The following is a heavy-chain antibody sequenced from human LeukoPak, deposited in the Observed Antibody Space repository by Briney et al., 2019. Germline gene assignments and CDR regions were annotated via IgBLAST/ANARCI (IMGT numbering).Heavy chain of an antibody. CDR2: ISGGSGYT. V-gene: IGHV1-3*01. D-gene: IGHD1-26*01. J-gene: IGHJ3*02. CDR3: ARDYYIGTPQTSYAFDM. Sequence: ASVKVSCKASGYTFTRNAMHWVRQAPGQRLEWMGWISGGSGYTKYSQKFQGRVTITSDTSASTAYMELSSLRSEDTAVYYCARDYYIGTPQTSYAFDMWGQGTLVTVSS. CDR1: GYTFTRNA.